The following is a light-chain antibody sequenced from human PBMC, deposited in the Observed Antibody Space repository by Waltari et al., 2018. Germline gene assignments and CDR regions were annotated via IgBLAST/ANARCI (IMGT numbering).Light chain of an antibody. CDR1: QSVLNRSNSKNY. V-gene: IGKV4-1*01. CDR2: RAS. CDR3: QQYYSTPIT. J-gene: IGKJ5*01. Sequence: DIVMTQSPDSLAVSLGERATINCKSSQSVLNRSNSKNYLVWYQQKAGQPPKVLIYRASTRESGVPDRFSGSGSGTEFTLTISSLQAEDVAVYYCQQYYSTPITFGQGTRLEIK.